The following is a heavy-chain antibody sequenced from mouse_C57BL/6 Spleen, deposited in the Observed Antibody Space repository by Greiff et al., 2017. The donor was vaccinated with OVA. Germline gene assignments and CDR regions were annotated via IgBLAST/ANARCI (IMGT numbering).Heavy chain of an antibody. CDR2: ISSGGSYT. CDR1: GFTFSSYG. CDR3: ARHVPYDYDSWFAY. Sequence: EVQVVESGGDLVKPGGSLKLSCAASGFTFSSYGMSWVRQTPDKRLEWVATISSGGSYTYYPDSVKGRFTISRDNAKNTLYLQMSSLKSEDTAMYYCARHVPYDYDSWFAYWGQGTLVTVSA. V-gene: IGHV5-6*01. J-gene: IGHJ3*01. D-gene: IGHD2-4*01.